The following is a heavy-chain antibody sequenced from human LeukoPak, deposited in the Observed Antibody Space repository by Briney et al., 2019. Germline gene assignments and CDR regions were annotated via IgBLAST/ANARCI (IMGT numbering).Heavy chain of an antibody. Sequence: GGSLRLSCAASGFTFSSYGMHWVRQAPGKGLEWVAVISYDGSNKYYADSVKGRFTISRDNSKNTLYLQMNSLRAEDTAVYYCAKDHPYYHGSGSYYNEPDDYWGQGTLVTVSS. CDR2: ISYDGSNK. J-gene: IGHJ4*02. CDR3: AKDHPYYHGSGSYYNEPDDY. CDR1: GFTFSSYG. V-gene: IGHV3-30*18. D-gene: IGHD3-10*01.